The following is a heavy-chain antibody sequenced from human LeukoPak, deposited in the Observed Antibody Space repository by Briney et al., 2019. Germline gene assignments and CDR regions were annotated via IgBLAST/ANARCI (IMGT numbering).Heavy chain of an antibody. V-gene: IGHV3-48*01. CDR3: ARDHNYAFDN. CDR2: IGIDSGNT. Sequence: GGSLRLSCTASGFPFIEYSMNWVRPVPGKGLEWIAYIGIDSGNTKYADSVRGRFTISADKTKNSLYLQMNSLRVDDTVVYYCARDHNYAFDNWGQGTLVSVAS. CDR1: GFPFIEYS. D-gene: IGHD1-1*01. J-gene: IGHJ4*02.